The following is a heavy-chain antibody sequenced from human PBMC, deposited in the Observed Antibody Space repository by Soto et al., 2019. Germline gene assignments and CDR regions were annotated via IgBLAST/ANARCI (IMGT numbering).Heavy chain of an antibody. CDR1: GDSINSGGYF. CDR2: INYSGTT. CDR3: ARPGTYYDILTSYLPGYFDY. V-gene: IGHV4-39*01. J-gene: IGHJ4*02. D-gene: IGHD3-9*01. Sequence: QLQLLESGPGLVKPSGTLSLTCSVSGDSINSGGYFWGWIRQPPGKGLEWIGSINYSGTTYYNLSLKSRITISVDTSKNQYSLNLNSVTAADTAVYYCARPGTYYDILTSYLPGYFDYWGRGTLVTVSS.